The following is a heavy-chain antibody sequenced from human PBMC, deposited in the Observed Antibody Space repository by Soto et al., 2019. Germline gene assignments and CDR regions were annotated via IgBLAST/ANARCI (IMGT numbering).Heavy chain of an antibody. Sequence: TLSLTCTVSGGSISSGDYYWSWIRQPPGKGLEWIGYIYYSGSTYYNPSLKSRVTISVDTSKNQFSLKLSSVTAADTAVYYCARCYDFWSGYPLGGMDVWGQGTTVTVSS. V-gene: IGHV4-30-4*01. CDR2: IYYSGST. D-gene: IGHD3-3*01. CDR1: GGSISSGDYY. CDR3: ARCYDFWSGYPLGGMDV. J-gene: IGHJ6*02.